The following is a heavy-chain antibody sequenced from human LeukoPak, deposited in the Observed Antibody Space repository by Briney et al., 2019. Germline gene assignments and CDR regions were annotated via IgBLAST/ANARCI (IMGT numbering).Heavy chain of an antibody. D-gene: IGHD2-21*02. CDR1: GYTFXSHG. Sequence: GASVKVSCKASGYTFXSHGFSWIRQAPGQGLEWVGWISPHGARTDYAQKFQDRVTMTTDTSTPTVYMELRSLKSDDTAVYYCAREPYTAKWDYWGQGTLVTVSS. V-gene: IGHV1-18*01. CDR2: ISPHGART. J-gene: IGHJ4*02. CDR3: AREPYTAKWDY.